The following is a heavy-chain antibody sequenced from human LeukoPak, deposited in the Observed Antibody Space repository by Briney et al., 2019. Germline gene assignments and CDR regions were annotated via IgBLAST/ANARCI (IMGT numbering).Heavy chain of an antibody. CDR3: TGHLPGATWFDP. V-gene: IGHV4-59*08. Sequence: SETLSLTCTGSGVPISMYYLSWIRQPPGKGLEGIGYIYYSGSKNYNPPPKTRVPISADTSKNRCSLTPSSVTAADTAVYYCTGHLPGATWFDPWGQGTQVTVSS. D-gene: IGHD1-26*01. CDR1: GVPISMYY. CDR2: IYYSGSK. J-gene: IGHJ5*02.